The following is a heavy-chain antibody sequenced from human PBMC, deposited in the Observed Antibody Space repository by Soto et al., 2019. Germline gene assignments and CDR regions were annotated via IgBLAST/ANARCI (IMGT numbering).Heavy chain of an antibody. CDR1: GFTFSSYA. CDR2: ISGSGGST. Sequence: GGSLRLSCAASGFTFSSYAMSWVRQAPGKGLEWVSAISGSGGSTYYPDSVKGRFTISRDNSKNTLYLQMNSLRAEDTAVYYCAKDRESRPGYYYGMDVWGQGTTVTVSS. J-gene: IGHJ6*02. D-gene: IGHD3-10*01. CDR3: AKDRESRPGYYYGMDV. V-gene: IGHV3-23*01.